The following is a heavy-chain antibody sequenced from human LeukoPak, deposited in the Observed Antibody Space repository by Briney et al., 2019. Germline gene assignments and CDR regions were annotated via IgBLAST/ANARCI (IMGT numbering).Heavy chain of an antibody. CDR1: GYTFTTYP. V-gene: IGHV7-4-1*02. D-gene: IGHD2-2*01. Sequence: ASVKVSCKASGYTFTTYPMNWVRQAPGQGLEWMGWINTNTGNPMYAQGFTGRFVFSLDTSVSTAYLQISSLKAEDTAVYYCSRGPGPVEFWGQGTLVTVSS. CDR2: INTNTGNP. CDR3: SRGPGPVEF. J-gene: IGHJ4*02.